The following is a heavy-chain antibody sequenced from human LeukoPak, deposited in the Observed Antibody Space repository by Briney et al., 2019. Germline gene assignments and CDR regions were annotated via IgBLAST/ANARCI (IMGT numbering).Heavy chain of an antibody. Sequence: PGGSLRLSCAASGLTFSDRYMTWIRQAPGKGPERVSYITSSGDSVSYADSVKGRFTISRDNAKNSLYLQMNSLRAEDTAVYYCGRGHWGLDYWGQGTLVTVSS. CDR3: GRGHWGLDY. V-gene: IGHV3-11*01. CDR1: GLTFSDRY. CDR2: ITSSGDSV. D-gene: IGHD7-27*01. J-gene: IGHJ4*02.